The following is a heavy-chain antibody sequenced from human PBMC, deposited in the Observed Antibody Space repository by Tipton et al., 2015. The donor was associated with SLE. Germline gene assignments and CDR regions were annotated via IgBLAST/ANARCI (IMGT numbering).Heavy chain of an antibody. CDR1: GGSITTVGYY. CDR2: IYDSKST. J-gene: IGHJ4*02. CDR3: AAELFRGYTSGWGPDY. D-gene: IGHD6-19*01. V-gene: IGHV4-31*03. Sequence: TLSLTCTVSGGSITTVGYYWSWNCQHPGKGLEWIGYIYDSKSTYYNPSLKSRVTMSVDRSKNQFSLRLTSVTAVDTAVYYCAAELFRGYTSGWGPDYWGQGTPVTVSS.